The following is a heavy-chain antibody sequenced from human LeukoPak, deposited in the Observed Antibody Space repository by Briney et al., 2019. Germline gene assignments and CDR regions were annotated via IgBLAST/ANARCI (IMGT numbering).Heavy chain of an antibody. CDR1: GFSFSIYA. Sequence: SGGSLRLSCAASGFSFSIYAMTWVRQAPGKGLEWVSGISGSGSRTYYGDSVKGRFTISRDNSKNTLALQMNSLRAEDTAIYYCAKVRSSLYYFDYWGQGTLATVSS. J-gene: IGHJ4*02. CDR2: ISGSGSRT. V-gene: IGHV3-23*01. CDR3: AKVRSSLYYFDY. D-gene: IGHD6-19*01.